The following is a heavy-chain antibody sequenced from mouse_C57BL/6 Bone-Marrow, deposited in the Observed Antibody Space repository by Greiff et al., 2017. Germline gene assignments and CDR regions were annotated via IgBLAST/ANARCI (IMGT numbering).Heavy chain of an antibody. D-gene: IGHD2-1*01. CDR3: TTWLYYGTTGLAMDY. V-gene: IGHV14-4*01. CDR1: GFNIKDDY. CDR2: IDPENGDT. Sequence: VQLQQSGAELVRPGASVKLSCTASGFNIKDDYMHWVKQRPEQGLEWIGWIDPENGDTEYASNFQGKATITADTSSNTAYLQLSSLTSEDTAVYYCTTWLYYGTTGLAMDYWGQGTSVTVSS. J-gene: IGHJ4*01.